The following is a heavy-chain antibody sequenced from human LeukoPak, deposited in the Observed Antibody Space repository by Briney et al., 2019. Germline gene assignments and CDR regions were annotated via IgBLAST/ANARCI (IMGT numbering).Heavy chain of an antibody. CDR3: ARDPHDYGDYDWGY. J-gene: IGHJ4*02. CDR1: GFTFSSYE. V-gene: IGHV3-48*03. CDR2: ISSSGSTI. Sequence: TGGSLRLSCAASGFTFSSYEMNWVRQAPGKGLEWVSYISSSGSTIYYADSVKGRFTIPRDNAKNSLYLQMNSLRAEDTAVYYCARDPHDYGDYDWGYWGQGTLVTVSS. D-gene: IGHD4-17*01.